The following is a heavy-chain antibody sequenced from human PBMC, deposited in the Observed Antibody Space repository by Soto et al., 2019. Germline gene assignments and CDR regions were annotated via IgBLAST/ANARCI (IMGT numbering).Heavy chain of an antibody. CDR2: IYYSGST. V-gene: IGHV4-31*03. D-gene: IGHD1-1*01. CDR3: ARGPLNWNYVVY. Sequence: PSETLSLTCTVSGGSISSGGYYWSWIRQHPGKGLEWIGYIYYSGSTYYNPSLKSRVTISVDTSKNQFSLKLSSVTAADTAVYYCARGPLNWNYVVYWGQGTQVTVSS. J-gene: IGHJ4*02. CDR1: GGSISSGGYY.